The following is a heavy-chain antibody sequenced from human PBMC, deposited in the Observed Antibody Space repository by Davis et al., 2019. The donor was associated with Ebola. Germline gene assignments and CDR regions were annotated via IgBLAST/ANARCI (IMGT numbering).Heavy chain of an antibody. Sequence: GESLKISCAASGFTFSSYWMSWVRQAPGKGLEWVANIKQDGSEKHYVDSVKGRFTISRDNAKNSLYLQMNSLRAEDTAVYYCAARRTTGYWGQGTLVTVSS. CDR1: GFTFSSYW. D-gene: IGHD1-14*01. V-gene: IGHV3-7*01. CDR3: AARRTTGY. CDR2: IKQDGSEK. J-gene: IGHJ4*02.